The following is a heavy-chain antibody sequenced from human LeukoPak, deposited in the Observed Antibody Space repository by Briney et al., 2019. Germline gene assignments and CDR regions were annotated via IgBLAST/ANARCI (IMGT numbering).Heavy chain of an antibody. Sequence: ASVKVSCKASGYTFTSYGISWVRQAPGQGLEWMGWISAYNGNTNYAQKLQGRVTMTTDTSTRTAYMELRSLRSDDTAVYYCASFLYYCESSGYYYNYWGQGTLVTVSS. CDR3: ASFLYYCESSGYYYNY. CDR2: ISAYNGNT. CDR1: GYTFTSYG. V-gene: IGHV1-18*01. J-gene: IGHJ4*02. D-gene: IGHD3-22*01.